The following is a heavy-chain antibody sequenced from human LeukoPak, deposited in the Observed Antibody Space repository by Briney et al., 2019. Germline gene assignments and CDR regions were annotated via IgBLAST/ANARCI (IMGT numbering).Heavy chain of an antibody. J-gene: IGHJ6*03. CDR3: ARESFSYYDILTGYYYYYYYMDV. CDR2: ISSSSSAI. V-gene: IGHV3-48*04. D-gene: IGHD3-9*01. Sequence: PGGSLRLSCAASGFTFSSYSMNWVRQAPGKGLDWVSYISSSSSAIYYAYSVKGRFTISRDNAKNSLYLQMNSLRAEDTAVYYCARESFSYYDILTGYYYYYYYMDVWGKGTTVTVSS. CDR1: GFTFSSYS.